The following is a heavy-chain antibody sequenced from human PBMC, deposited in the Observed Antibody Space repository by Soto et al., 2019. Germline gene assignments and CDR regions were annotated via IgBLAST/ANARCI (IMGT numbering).Heavy chain of an antibody. CDR2: IYHSGST. CDR1: GGSISSYY. J-gene: IGHJ5*02. CDR3: ARVPDR. Sequence: SETLSLTCTVSGGSISSYYWSWIRQPPGKGLEWIGYIYHSGSTNYNPSLKSRVTISVDRSKNQFSLKLSSATAADTAVYYCARVPDRWGQGTLVTVSS. D-gene: IGHD2-2*01. V-gene: IGHV4-59*12.